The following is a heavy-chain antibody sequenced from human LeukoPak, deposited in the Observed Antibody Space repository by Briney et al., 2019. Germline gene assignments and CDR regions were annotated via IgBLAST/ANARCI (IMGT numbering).Heavy chain of an antibody. CDR2: IHPSGST. CDR3: ARGPPPDFDY. J-gene: IGHJ4*02. Sequence: SETLSLTCTVSGDSISSYYWSWIRQPAGKGLEWIGRIHPSGSTNYNPSLKSRVTLSVDTSKSQFSLKLNSVTAADTAVYYCARGPPPDFDYWGQGTLVTVSS. V-gene: IGHV4-4*07. CDR1: GDSISSYY.